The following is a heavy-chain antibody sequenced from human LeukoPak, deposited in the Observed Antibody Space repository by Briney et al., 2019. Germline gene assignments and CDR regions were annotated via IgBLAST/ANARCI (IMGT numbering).Heavy chain of an antibody. CDR3: AREGTDCSSTSCYSGGGAFDI. Sequence: SVKVSCKASGGTFSSYAISWVRPAPGQGFEWMGGIIPIFGTANYAQKFQGRVTITADKSTSTAYMELSSLRSEDTAVYYCAREGTDCSSTSCYSGGGAFDIWGQGTMVTVSS. V-gene: IGHV1-69*06. D-gene: IGHD2-2*01. CDR2: IIPIFGTA. J-gene: IGHJ3*02. CDR1: GGTFSSYA.